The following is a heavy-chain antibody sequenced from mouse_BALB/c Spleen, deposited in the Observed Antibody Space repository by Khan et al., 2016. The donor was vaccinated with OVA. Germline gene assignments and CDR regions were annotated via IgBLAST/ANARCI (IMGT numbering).Heavy chain of an antibody. CDR1: GFSLSNYS. Sequence: QVQLKESGPGLVQPSQSLSITCTVSGFSLSNYSVHWVRQSPGKGLEWLGVIWSAGSTDYNAAFISRLTISKDNSRSQVFFKMNRLQPKDTAISYGARRGYDYGRGALFAYWGQGTLVTVSA. J-gene: IGHJ3*01. CDR2: IWSAGST. CDR3: ARRGYDYGRGALFAY. V-gene: IGHV2-2*02. D-gene: IGHD2-4*01.